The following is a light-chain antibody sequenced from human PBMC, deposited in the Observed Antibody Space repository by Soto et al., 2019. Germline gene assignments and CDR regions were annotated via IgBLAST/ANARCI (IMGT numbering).Light chain of an antibody. J-gene: IGLJ1*01. CDR3: SSYTSSSTYV. V-gene: IGLV2-14*01. CDR2: EVS. Sequence: ALTQPASVSGSPGQSITISCTGTSSDVGGYNYVSWYQLHPGKAPKLMVYEVSNRPSGVSNRFSGSKSGNTASLTISGLQAEDEADYYCSSYTSSSTYVFGTGTKVTVL. CDR1: SSDVGGYNY.